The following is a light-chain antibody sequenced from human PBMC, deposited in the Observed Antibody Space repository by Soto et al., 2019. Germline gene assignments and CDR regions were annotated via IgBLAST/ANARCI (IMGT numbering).Light chain of an antibody. CDR1: QCSSW. J-gene: IGKJ1*01. CDR2: DAS. CDR3: QQYNTYPWT. V-gene: IGKV1-5*01. Sequence: DIQMTQSPATLSASVGDRVTITCRASQCSSWLAWYQQKPGKVPKLLIDDASSLESGVPSRFSGSGSGTEFTLTISSLQPDDFATYYCQQYNTYPWTFGQGTKVEIK.